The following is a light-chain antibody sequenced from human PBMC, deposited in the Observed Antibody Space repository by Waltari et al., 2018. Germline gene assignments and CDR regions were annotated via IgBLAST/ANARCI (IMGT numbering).Light chain of an antibody. J-gene: IGKJ3*01. CDR1: QDISNY. V-gene: IGKV1-33*01. Sequence: DIQMTQSPSSLSASVGDRVTITCQASQDISNYLNWYQQTPGKAPKPRIYDASNLETGVPSRFSGSGSGTDFTFTISSLQPADIATYYCQQYDNLLFTFGPGTKVDIK. CDR3: QQYDNLLFT. CDR2: DAS.